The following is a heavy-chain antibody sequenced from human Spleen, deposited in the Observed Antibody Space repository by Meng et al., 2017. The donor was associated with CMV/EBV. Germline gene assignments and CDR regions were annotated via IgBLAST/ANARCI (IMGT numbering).Heavy chain of an antibody. Sequence: YHSTDYGSSGVRQGPGHELEWMGGISADDGGTHYAQKVQGRVTMTTDTSTSTAYMELRSLRSDDTAVYYCAGGTCDSSGYLLIGFDYWGQGTLVTVSS. V-gene: IGHV1-18*01. J-gene: IGHJ4*02. CDR1: YHSTDYG. CDR2: ISADDGGT. D-gene: IGHD3-22*01. CDR3: AGGTCDSSGYLLIGFDY.